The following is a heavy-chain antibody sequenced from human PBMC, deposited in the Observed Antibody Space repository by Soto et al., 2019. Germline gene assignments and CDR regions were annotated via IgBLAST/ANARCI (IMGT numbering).Heavy chain of an antibody. Sequence: GGSLRLSCAASGFTISSNAMYWVRQAPGKGLEWVSGISDRGDTTHYADSVKGRFTISRDTSKNTLYLQLNTLRADDAAVYYCAKDKPGTNSFDYWGQGTLVTVSS. CDR2: ISDRGDTT. CDR1: GFTISSNA. D-gene: IGHD1-1*01. CDR3: AKDKPGTNSFDY. J-gene: IGHJ4*02. V-gene: IGHV3-23*01.